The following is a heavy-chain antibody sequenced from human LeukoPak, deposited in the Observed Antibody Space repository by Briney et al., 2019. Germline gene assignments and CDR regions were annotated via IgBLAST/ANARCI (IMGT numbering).Heavy chain of an antibody. CDR3: ARGGDSSSPWGNYYYMDV. CDR1: GFTFSSYD. D-gene: IGHD6-6*01. CDR2: IGTAGDT. J-gene: IGHJ6*03. V-gene: IGHV3-13*01. Sequence: GGSLRLSCAASGFTFSSYDMHWVRQATGKGLEWVSAIGTAGDTYYPGSVKGRFTISRENAKNSLYLQMDSLRAGDTAVYYCARGGDSSSPWGNYYYMDVWGKGTTVTVSS.